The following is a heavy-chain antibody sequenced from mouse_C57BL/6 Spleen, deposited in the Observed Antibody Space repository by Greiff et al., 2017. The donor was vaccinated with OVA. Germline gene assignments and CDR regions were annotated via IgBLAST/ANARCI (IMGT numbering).Heavy chain of an antibody. Sequence: EVQLQQSGPGLVKPSQSLSLTCSVTGYSITSGYYWNWIRQFPGNKLEWMGYISYDGSNNYNPSLKNRISITRDTSKNQFFLKLNSVTTEDTATYYCATTVVANFDYWGQGTTLTVSS. CDR2: ISYDGSN. J-gene: IGHJ2*01. D-gene: IGHD1-1*01. V-gene: IGHV3-6*01. CDR3: ATTVVANFDY. CDR1: GYSITSGYY.